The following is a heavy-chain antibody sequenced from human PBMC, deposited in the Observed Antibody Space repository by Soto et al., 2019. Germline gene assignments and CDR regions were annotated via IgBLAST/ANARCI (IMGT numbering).Heavy chain of an antibody. V-gene: IGHV2-5*02. CDR1: GFSLSTSGVG. CDR2: IYWDDDK. Sequence: QITLKESGPTLVKPTQTLTLTCTFSGFSLSTSGVGVGWIRQPPGKALEWLALIYWDDDKRYSPSLKSRLTITKDTSINQVVLTMTNMDPVDTATYYCAHSYRTTVTPDYFDYWGQGTLVTVSS. D-gene: IGHD4-17*01. CDR3: AHSYRTTVTPDYFDY. J-gene: IGHJ4*02.